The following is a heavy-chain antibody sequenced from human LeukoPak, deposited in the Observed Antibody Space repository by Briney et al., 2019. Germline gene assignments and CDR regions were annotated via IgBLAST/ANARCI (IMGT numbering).Heavy chain of an antibody. D-gene: IGHD3-22*01. CDR2: IYYSRST. CDR3: ARHNEPRWYYDSSGLLDY. J-gene: IGHJ4*02. Sequence: EPSETLSLTCTVSGGSISSSSYYWGWIRQPPGKGLEWIGSIYYSRSTYYNPSLKSRVTISVDTSKNQFSLKLSSVTAADTAVYYCARHNEPRWYYDSSGLLDYWGQGTLVTVSS. CDR1: GGSISSSSYY. V-gene: IGHV4-39*01.